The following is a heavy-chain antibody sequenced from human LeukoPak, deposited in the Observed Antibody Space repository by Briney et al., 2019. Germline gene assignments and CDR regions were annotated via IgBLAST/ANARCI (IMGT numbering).Heavy chain of an antibody. D-gene: IGHD1-26*01. Sequence: PSETLSLTCAVSSGSISSSSYYWGWIRQPPGKGLEWIGTIYYNEATQYNPSLKGRLTLGIDTSKNQFSLKLTSVTAADPAFYYCATEGRTVGAKGYWGQGTLVTVSS. CDR3: ATEGRTVGAKGY. CDR1: SGSISSSSYY. J-gene: IGHJ4*02. V-gene: IGHV4-39*07. CDR2: IYYNEAT.